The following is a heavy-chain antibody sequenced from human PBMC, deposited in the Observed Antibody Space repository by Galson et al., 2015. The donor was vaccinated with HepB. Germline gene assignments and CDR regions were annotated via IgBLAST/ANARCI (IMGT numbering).Heavy chain of an antibody. D-gene: IGHD5-18*01. V-gene: IGHV1-69*02. Sequence: SVKVSCKASGGTFSSYTTNWVRQAPGQGLEWMGRIIPILGIANYAQKFQGRVTITADKSTSTAYMELSSLRSEDTAVYYCARALGGYSYGYYYYYGMDVWGQGTTVTVSS. CDR1: GGTFSSYT. CDR2: IIPILGIA. J-gene: IGHJ6*02. CDR3: ARALGGYSYGYYYYYGMDV.